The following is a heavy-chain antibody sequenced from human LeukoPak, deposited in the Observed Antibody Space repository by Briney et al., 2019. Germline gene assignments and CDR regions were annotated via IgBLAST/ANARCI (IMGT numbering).Heavy chain of an antibody. J-gene: IGHJ5*02. CDR2: IIPIFGTA. CDR3: ARLVLEVRIGYCSSTSCPNWFDP. Sequence: GSSVKVSCKASGGTFSSYATSWVRQAPGQGLEWMGGIIPIFGTANYAQKFQGRVTITTDESTSTAYMELSSLRSEDTAVYYCARLVLEVRIGYCSSTSCPNWFDPWGQGTLVTVSS. V-gene: IGHV1-69*05. CDR1: GGTFSSYA. D-gene: IGHD2-2*01.